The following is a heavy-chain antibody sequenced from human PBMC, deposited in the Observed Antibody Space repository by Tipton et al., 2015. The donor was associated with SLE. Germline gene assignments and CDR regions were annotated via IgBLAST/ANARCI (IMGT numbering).Heavy chain of an antibody. CDR3: ATSRPWGVITQYFHH. D-gene: IGHD3-10*01. Sequence: LRLSCTVSGGPLNHGGYYWNYIRQHPGEGLEWIGHITYSGHTLYNPSLQSRVTISVDTSKNQFSLKLTSVTAADTAVYFCATSRPWGVITQYFHHWGQGTVVIFSS. CDR1: GGPLNHGGYY. J-gene: IGHJ1*01. CDR2: ITYSGHT. V-gene: IGHV4-31*02.